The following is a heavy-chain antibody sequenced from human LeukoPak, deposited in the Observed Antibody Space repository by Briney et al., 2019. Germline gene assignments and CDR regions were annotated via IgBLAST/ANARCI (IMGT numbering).Heavy chain of an antibody. D-gene: IGHD6-19*01. J-gene: IGHJ5*02. CDR3: ARNSVAGKGVRWFDP. V-gene: IGHV4-31*03. CDR1: GGSISSGGYY. Sequence: PSETLSLTCTVSGGSISSGGYYWSWIRQHPGKGLEWIGYIYYSGSTYYNPSLKSRVTISVDTSKNQFSLKLSSVTAADTAVYYCARNSVAGKGVRWFDPWGQGTLVTVSS. CDR2: IYYSGST.